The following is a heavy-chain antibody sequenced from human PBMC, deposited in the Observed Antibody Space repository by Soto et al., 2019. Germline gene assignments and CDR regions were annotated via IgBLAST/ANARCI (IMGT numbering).Heavy chain of an antibody. Sequence: QITLKESGPTLVKPTQTLTLTCTFSGFSLSTSGLGVGWIRQPPGKALEWLALIYWDDDKRYSPSLRSRPTITKDPSKNQVVLTTTNMEPVDTATSYGAHSGRLSGYEYYYYYYAMDVWGQGTTVTVSS. J-gene: IGHJ6*02. D-gene: IGHD5-12*01. CDR3: AHSGRLSGYEYYYYYYAMDV. CDR2: IYWDDDK. V-gene: IGHV2-5*02. CDR1: GFSLSTSGLG.